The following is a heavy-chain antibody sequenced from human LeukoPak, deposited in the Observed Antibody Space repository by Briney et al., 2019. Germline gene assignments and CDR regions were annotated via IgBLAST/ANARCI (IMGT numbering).Heavy chain of an antibody. V-gene: IGHV1-69*05. CDR1: GGTFSSYA. CDR3: ARAPGGGFDY. J-gene: IGHJ4*02. CDR2: IIPIFGTA. Sequence: EASVKVSCKASGGTFSSYAISWVRQAPGQGLEWMGGIIPIFGTANYAQEFQGRVTITTDESTSTAYMELSSLRSEDTAVYYCARAPGGGFDYWGQGTLVTVSS. D-gene: IGHD2-15*01.